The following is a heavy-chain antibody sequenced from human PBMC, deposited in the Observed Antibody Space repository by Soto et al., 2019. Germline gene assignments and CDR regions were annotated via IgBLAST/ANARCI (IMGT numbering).Heavy chain of an antibody. V-gene: IGHV3-23*01. J-gene: IGHJ4*02. CDR3: AKAPPSSSWYEIDY. CDR2: ISGSGGKT. CDR1: GFTFSTYD. Sequence: EVQLLESGGGLVQRGGSLRLSCAASGFTFSTYDMSWVRQAPGEGLEWVSTISGSGGKTDYADSVKGRFTISRDNSKKTLYLQMNSLRDEDTAVYYCAKAPPSSSWYEIDYWGQGTLVTVSS. D-gene: IGHD6-13*01.